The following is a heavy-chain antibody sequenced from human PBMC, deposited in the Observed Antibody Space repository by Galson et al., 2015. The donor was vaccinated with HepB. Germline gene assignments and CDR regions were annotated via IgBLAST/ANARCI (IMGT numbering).Heavy chain of an antibody. CDR1: GFTFSSYG. J-gene: IGHJ2*01. D-gene: IGHD5-18*01. CDR3: AKDPFVDTPMVKLAAYWYLDL. CDR2: ISHDGSNE. Sequence: SLRLSCAASGFTFSSYGVHWVRQAPGKGLEWVAVISHDGSNEYYVGSVKGRFIISRDNSKNTLYLHMNSLRAEDTAVYYCAKDPFVDTPMVKLAAYWYLDLWGRGTLVTVSS. V-gene: IGHV3-30*18.